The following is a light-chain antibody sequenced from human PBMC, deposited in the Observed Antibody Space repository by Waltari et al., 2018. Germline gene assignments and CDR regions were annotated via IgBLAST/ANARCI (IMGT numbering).Light chain of an antibody. CDR3: CSYAGSSTFV. CDR2: ETT. Sequence: QAALNQHASVTRRPGQSITIYCSGTSGDDEMYSLDPWYQQHPGKAPQLLIYETTKRPSGVSDRFSGSKSRNTAYLTVSRLQAEDESDYFCCSYAGSSTFVFGSVTRVTV. CDR1: SGDDEMYSL. V-gene: IGLV2-23*01. J-gene: IGLJ1*01.